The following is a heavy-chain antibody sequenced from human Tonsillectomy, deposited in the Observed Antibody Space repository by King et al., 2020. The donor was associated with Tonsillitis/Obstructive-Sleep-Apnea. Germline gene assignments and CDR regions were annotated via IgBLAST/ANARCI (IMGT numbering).Heavy chain of an antibody. J-gene: IGHJ5*02. CDR2: IVPIVNIT. V-gene: IGHV1-69*09. D-gene: IGHD3-22*01. CDR1: GGTFSSDA. Sequence: QLVQSGAEVKKPGSSVKVSCKASGGTFSSDAISWVRQAPGQGPEWMGRIVPIVNITQYAQRFAKKFQDRVTITADKSTSTVYMELSSLRSEDTAVYYCAGEGSGWAHNWFDPWGQGTLVTVSS. CDR3: AGEGSGWAHNWFDP.